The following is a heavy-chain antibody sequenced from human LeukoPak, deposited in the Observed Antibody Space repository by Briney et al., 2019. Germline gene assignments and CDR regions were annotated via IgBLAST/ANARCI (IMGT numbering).Heavy chain of an antibody. CDR2: IYHSGST. D-gene: IGHD5-24*01. J-gene: IGHJ6*02. V-gene: IGHV4-30-2*01. CDR1: GGSISSGGDS. CDR3: ARDPHDGSYGMDV. Sequence: PSQTLSLTCAVSGGSISSGGDSWSWIRQPPGKGLEWIGYIYHSGSTYYNPSLKSRVTISVDRSKNQFSLKLSSVTAADTAVYYCARDPHDGSYGMDVWGQGTTVTVSS.